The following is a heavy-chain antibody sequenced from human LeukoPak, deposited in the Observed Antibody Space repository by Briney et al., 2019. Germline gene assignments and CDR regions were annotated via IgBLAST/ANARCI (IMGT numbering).Heavy chain of an antibody. CDR1: GFTFSSYG. D-gene: IGHD3-22*01. Sequence: GGSLRLSCAASGFTFSSYGMHWVRQAPGKGLEWVAVIWYDGSNKYYADSVKGRFTISRDNSKNTLYLQMNSLRAEDTAVYYCARDLADSSGYLRGIDYWGQGTLVTVSS. J-gene: IGHJ4*02. CDR2: IWYDGSNK. V-gene: IGHV3-33*01. CDR3: ARDLADSSGYLRGIDY.